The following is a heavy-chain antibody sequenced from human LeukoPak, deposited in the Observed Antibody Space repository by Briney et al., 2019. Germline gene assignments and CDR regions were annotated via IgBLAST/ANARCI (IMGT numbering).Heavy chain of an antibody. J-gene: IGHJ4*02. CDR2: IIPLFGTA. CDR3: ARARIPFAVVIPWDY. D-gene: IGHD3-3*01. Sequence: SVKVSYKACGGTFSNYAISWVRQAPGQGLEWMGGIIPLFGTANYAQRFQGRVTITADESTSTAYMALSSLGSEDTAIYYCARARIPFAVVIPWDYWGQGTLVTVSS. V-gene: IGHV1-69*13. CDR1: GGTFSNYA.